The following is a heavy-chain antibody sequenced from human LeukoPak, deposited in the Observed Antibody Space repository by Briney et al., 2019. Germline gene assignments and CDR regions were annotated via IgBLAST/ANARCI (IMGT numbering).Heavy chain of an antibody. CDR3: AVGGAVAGTKPHWFDP. J-gene: IGHJ5*02. CDR1: GYTFTSYY. V-gene: IGHV1-46*01. Sequence: GASVKVSFKASGYTFTSYYMHWVRQAPGQGLEWMGLINPNDGNTNYAQKFQGRVTMTRDTSTSTVYMELRSLRSEDTAVYYCAVGGAVAGTKPHWFDPWGRGTLVTVSS. D-gene: IGHD6-19*01. CDR2: INPNDGNT.